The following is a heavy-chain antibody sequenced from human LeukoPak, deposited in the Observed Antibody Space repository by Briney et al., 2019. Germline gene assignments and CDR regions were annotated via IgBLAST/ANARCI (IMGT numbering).Heavy chain of an antibody. CDR2: ISRDGGRT. V-gene: IGHV3-64*02. Sequence: GGSLRLSCAASGFTFSGYXXXXXXXXXXXXXESVXAISRDGGRTYXADSVKGXXXXSXXXSENTLYLQMGSLRPEDMAVYYCAREDGLGGNDPWGQGTLVTVSS. CDR3: AREDGLGGNDP. J-gene: IGHJ5*02. CDR1: GFTFSGYX. D-gene: IGHD1-1*01.